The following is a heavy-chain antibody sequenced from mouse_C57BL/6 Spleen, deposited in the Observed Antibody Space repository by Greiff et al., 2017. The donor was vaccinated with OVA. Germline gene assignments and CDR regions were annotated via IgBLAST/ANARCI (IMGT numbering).Heavy chain of an antibody. D-gene: IGHD1-2*01. CDR2: ISYDGSN. CDR1: GYSITSGYY. V-gene: IGHV3-6*01. J-gene: IGHJ4*01. CDR3: ARDRLQDAMDY. Sequence: EVQLVESGPGLVKPSQSLSLTCSVTGYSITSGYYWNWIRQFPGNKLEWMGYISYDGSNNYNPSLKNRISITRDTSKNQFFLKLNSVTTEDTATYYCARDRLQDAMDYWGQGTSVTVSS.